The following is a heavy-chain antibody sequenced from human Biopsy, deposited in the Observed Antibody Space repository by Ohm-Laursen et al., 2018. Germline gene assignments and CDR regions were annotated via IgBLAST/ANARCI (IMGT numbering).Heavy chain of an antibody. J-gene: IGHJ6*02. CDR3: ARVPAYPSIDGYYGLDP. CDR1: GYTFAGYY. CDR2: INPNSGNA. Sequence: ASVKVSCKASGYTFAGYYLHWVRQAPGHGLEWMGWINPNSGNANYAQSSQGRLTVTRDTSISTAYMELTSLTFDDTAIYYCARVPAYPSIDGYYGLDPWGQGTTVIVSS. V-gene: IGHV1-2*02. D-gene: IGHD3-3*01.